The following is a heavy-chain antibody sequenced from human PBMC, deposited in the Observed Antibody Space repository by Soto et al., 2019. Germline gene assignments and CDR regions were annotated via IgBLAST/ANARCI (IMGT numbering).Heavy chain of an antibody. J-gene: IGHJ4*02. CDR2: IKQDGSEK. D-gene: IGHD6-6*01. CDR1: GFTFSSYW. CDR3: ARQSYSSSSASDY. V-gene: IGHV3-7*01. Sequence: GGSLRLSCAASGFTFSSYWVSWVRQAPGKGLEWVANIKQDGSEKYYVDSVKGRFTISRDNAKNSLYLQMNSLRAEDTAVYYCARQSYSSSSASDYWGQGTLVTVSS.